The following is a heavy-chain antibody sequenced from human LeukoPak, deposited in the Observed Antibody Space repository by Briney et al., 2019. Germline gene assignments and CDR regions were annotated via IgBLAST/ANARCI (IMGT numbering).Heavy chain of an antibody. V-gene: IGHV4-59*12. CDR2: INYSGST. Sequence: SETLSLTCTVSGGSISNYYWSWIRQPPGKGLEWIGYINYSGSTNYNPSLKSRVTISVDMSKNQFSLKLSSVTVADTAVYYCARDLGITMPLSDAFDIWGQGTMVTVSS. J-gene: IGHJ3*02. CDR1: GGSISNYY. CDR3: ARDLGITMPLSDAFDI. D-gene: IGHD3-10*01.